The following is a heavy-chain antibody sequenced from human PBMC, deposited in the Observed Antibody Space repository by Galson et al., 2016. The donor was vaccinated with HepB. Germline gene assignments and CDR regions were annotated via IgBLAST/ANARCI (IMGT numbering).Heavy chain of an antibody. D-gene: IGHD3-10*01. J-gene: IGHJ4*02. Sequence: SLRLSCAASGFTFSSYGMHWVRQAPGKGLEWEAVIWYDGSNKYYADSVKGRFTISRDNSKNTLYLQMNSLRAEDTAVYYCARDQLEGSFGELLQSGFDYWGQGTLVTVSS. CDR3: ARDQLEGSFGELLQSGFDY. CDR2: IWYDGSNK. V-gene: IGHV3-33*01. CDR1: GFTFSSYG.